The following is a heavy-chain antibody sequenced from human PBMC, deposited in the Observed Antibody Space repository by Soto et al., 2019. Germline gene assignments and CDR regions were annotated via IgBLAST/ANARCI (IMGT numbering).Heavy chain of an antibody. Sequence: GESRNMSSRGSGSSLTSYLISCVRQMPGKCLEWMGRIDPSDSYTNYIPSFQVHVTISAYKSISTAYLQWSSLKASDTSRYYGASIRVDTAMGNEYGGQGTLLTVSS. CDR1: GSSLTSYL. CDR2: IDPSDSYT. V-gene: IGHV5-10-1*01. CDR3: ASIRVDTAMGNEY. D-gene: IGHD5-18*01. J-gene: IGHJ4*02.